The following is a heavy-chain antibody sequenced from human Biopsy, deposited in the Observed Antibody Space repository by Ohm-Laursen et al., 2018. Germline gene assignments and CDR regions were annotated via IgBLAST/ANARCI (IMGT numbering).Heavy chain of an antibody. D-gene: IGHD3-10*01. J-gene: IGHJ6*02. CDR2: IIPIVGIT. V-gene: IGHV1-69*04. Sequence: SVKVSCKASGDTFSRSAFFWVRQAPGQRLVYLGRIIPIVGITNHAQTFQGRITLTADKSTFMVYMELSRLRSDDTAIYYCARGGSGSGYYGMDVWGQGATVSVSS. CDR1: GDTFSRSA. CDR3: ARGGSGSGYYGMDV.